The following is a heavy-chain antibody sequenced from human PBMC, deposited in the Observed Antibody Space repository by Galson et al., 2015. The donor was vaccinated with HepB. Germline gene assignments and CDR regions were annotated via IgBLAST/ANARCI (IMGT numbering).Heavy chain of an antibody. D-gene: IGHD6-13*01. CDR2: INHSGST. CDR1: GGSFSGYY. J-gene: IGHJ4*02. V-gene: IGHV4-34*01. CDR3: ARGQAPRYSSSWYTHHLDY. Sequence: SETLSLTCAVYGGSFSGYYWSWIRQPPGKGLEWIGEINHSGSTNYNPSLKSRVTISVDTSKNQFSLKLSSVTAADTAVYYCARGQAPRYSSSWYTHHLDYWGQGTLVTVSS.